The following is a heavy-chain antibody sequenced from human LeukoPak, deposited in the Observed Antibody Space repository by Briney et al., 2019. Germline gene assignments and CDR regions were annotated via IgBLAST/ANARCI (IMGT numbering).Heavy chain of an antibody. CDR3: ARGGSGSYYNARTNFDY. CDR2: INHSGST. D-gene: IGHD3-10*01. J-gene: IGHJ4*02. V-gene: IGHV4-34*01. CDR1: GGSFSGYY. Sequence: PSETLSLTCAVYGGSFSGYYWSWIRQPPGKGLEWIGEINHSGSTNYNPSLKSRVTISVDTSKNQFSLKLSSVTAADTAVYYCARGGSGSYYNARTNFDYWGQGTLVTVSS.